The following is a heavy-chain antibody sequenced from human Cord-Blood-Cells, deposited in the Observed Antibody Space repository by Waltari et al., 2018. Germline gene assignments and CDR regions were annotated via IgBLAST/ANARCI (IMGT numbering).Heavy chain of an antibody. CDR1: GFTFSSYW. J-gene: IGHJ4*02. CDR3: ARGMEYSSSSSPFDY. CDR2: INSEGSST. Sequence: EVQLVESGGGLVQPGGSLRLSCAASGFTFSSYWMHWVRQAPGKGLVWVSRINSEGSSTSYADSVKGRFTISRDNAKNTLYLQMNSLRAEDTAVYYCARGMEYSSSSSPFDYWGQGTLVTVSS. D-gene: IGHD6-6*01. V-gene: IGHV3-74*01.